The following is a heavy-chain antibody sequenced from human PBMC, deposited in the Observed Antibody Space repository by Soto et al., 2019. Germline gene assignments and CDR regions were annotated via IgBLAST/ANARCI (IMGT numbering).Heavy chain of an antibody. V-gene: IGHV1-18*01. CDR2: ISAYNDYT. D-gene: IGHD3-10*01. CDR1: GYTFISYV. J-gene: IGHJ6*02. CDR3: AGEGSYSGSGSYSPPRYYGMDV. Sequence: ASVKVSCKASGYTFISYVISWVRQAPGQGLEWMGWISAYNDYTNYAQKLQGRVTMTADTSTRIAYLELRSLRSDDTAVYYCAGEGSYSGSGSYSPPRYYGMDVWGQ.